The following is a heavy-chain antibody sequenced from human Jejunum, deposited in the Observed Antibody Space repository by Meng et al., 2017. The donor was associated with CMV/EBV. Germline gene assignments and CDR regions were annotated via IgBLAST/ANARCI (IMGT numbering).Heavy chain of an antibody. CDR1: GFSIISHS. CDR2: IDSTSTYI. Sequence: EVQLVESGGGLVRPGGSLRLSCAASGFSIISHSLNWVRQAPGKGLEWVSSIDSTSTYIYYADSVEGRFTISRDNAQNSLYLQMNSLRADDTAVYYCARGAVTVGRYDYWGQGPLVTVAS. V-gene: IGHV3-21*01. J-gene: IGHJ4*02. CDR3: ARGAVTVGRYDY. D-gene: IGHD2-8*02.